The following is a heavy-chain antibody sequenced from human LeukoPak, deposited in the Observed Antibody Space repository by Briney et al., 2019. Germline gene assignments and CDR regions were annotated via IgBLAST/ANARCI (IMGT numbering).Heavy chain of an antibody. D-gene: IGHD1-14*01. CDR2: INPNSGGA. CDR1: GYTFTAYY. Sequence: ASVKVSCKASGYTFTAYYMNWVRQAPGQGLEWMGWINPNSGGADYAQKFQGRISMTRDTSISTAYMELSRLTSDDTAVYYCARYGVADRNYLDNWGQGTLVTVSS. V-gene: IGHV1-2*02. J-gene: IGHJ4*02. CDR3: ARYGVADRNYLDN.